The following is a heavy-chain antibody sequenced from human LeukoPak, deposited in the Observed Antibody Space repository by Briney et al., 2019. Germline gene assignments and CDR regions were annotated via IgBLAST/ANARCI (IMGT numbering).Heavy chain of an antibody. D-gene: IGHD4-17*01. Sequence: ESGPALVKPTQTLTLTCTFSGFSLSTSGMCVSWIRQPPGKALEWLARIDWDDDKYYNTSLKTRLTISKDTSKNQVVLTMTNMDPVDTATYYCARMAVTTSGYYCYGMDVWGQGTTVTVSS. J-gene: IGHJ6*02. CDR3: ARMAVTTSGYYCYGMDV. CDR1: GFSLSTSGMC. V-gene: IGHV2-70*11. CDR2: IDWDDDK.